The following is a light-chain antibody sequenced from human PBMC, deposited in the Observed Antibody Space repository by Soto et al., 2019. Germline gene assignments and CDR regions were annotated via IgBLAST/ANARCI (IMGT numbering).Light chain of an antibody. CDR2: GAS. Sequence: IQLTQSPSSLSASVGDRVTITCRASQGISSYLAWYQQKPGKAPKLRIYGASTLEGGVPFRFSGSGSRTDVTITISSLDPEDFATYYCQQLNTYPITVGQGARLEIK. V-gene: IGKV1-9*01. CDR3: QQLNTYPIT. CDR1: QGISSY. J-gene: IGKJ5*01.